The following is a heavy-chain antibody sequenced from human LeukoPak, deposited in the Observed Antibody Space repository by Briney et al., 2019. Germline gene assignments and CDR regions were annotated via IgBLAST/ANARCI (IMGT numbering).Heavy chain of an antibody. CDR3: ARGNLRGATATYYYYYGMDV. CDR2: IIPIFGTA. D-gene: IGHD1-26*01. V-gene: IGHV1-69*13. J-gene: IGHJ6*02. CDR1: GGTFSSYA. Sequence: SVKVSCTASGGTFSSYAISWVRQAPGQGLEWMGGIIPIFGTANYAQKFQGRVTITADESTSTAYMELSSLRSEDTAVYYCARGNLRGATATYYYYYGMDVWGQGTTVTVSS.